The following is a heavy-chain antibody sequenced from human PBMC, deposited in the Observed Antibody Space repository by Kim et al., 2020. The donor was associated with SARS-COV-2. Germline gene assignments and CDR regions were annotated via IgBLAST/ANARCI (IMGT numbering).Heavy chain of an antibody. CDR2: IIPLLGVV. V-gene: IGHV1-69*04. CDR1: GDTFNNYA. Sequence: SVKVSCKASGDTFNNYAINWVRQAPGQGLEWMGRIIPLLGVVNYAQRVQGRVTITADKSTSTAYMELTNVRSEDTAVFYCVRDRGAGAVKYYGMDVWGQGTTLTVSS. J-gene: IGHJ6*02. CDR3: VRDRGAGAVKYYGMDV.